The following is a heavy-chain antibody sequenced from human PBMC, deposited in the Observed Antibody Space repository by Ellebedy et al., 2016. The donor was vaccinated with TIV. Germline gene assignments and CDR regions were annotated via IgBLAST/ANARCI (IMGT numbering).Heavy chain of an antibody. J-gene: IGHJ4*02. CDR2: IDWYDDK. D-gene: IGHD6-13*01. Sequence: SGPTLVKPTQTLTLTCTFSGFSLSSPGMCVSWIRQPPGKALEWLALIDWYDDKSYSTSLKTRLTISKDTSKNQVVLIMTNMDPVDTATYYCARTPRRGSSWYGFDYWGRGTLVTASS. V-gene: IGHV2-70*01. CDR3: ARTPRRGSSWYGFDY. CDR1: GFSLSSPGMC.